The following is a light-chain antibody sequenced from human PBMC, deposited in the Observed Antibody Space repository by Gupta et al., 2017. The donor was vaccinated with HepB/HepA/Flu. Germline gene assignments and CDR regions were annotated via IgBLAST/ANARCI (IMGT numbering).Light chain of an antibody. CDR2: EVN. CDR1: RSDVGSYNL. J-gene: IGLJ2*01. V-gene: IGLV2-23*02. Sequence: QSVLTQPASVSGSPGQSLTISCTGTRSDVGSYNLVSWYQQHPGKAPKLLIYEVNKWASGVSHRCSGSKSGSMAARTISGFQAEDEDDYYCCTEASTAVVFGGGTTLTVL. CDR3: CTEASTAVV.